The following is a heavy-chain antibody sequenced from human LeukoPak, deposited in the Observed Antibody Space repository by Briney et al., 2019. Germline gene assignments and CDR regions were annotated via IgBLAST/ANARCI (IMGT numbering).Heavy chain of an antibody. CDR3: ARGAGYCSSTSCYIVYDYYYYGMDV. CDR2: IIPIFGTA. V-gene: IGHV1-69*13. D-gene: IGHD2-2*02. Sequence: GASVKVSCKASGYTFTIYYMHWVRQAPGQGLEWMGGIIPIFGTANYAQKFQGRVTITADESTSTAYMELSSLRSEDTAVYYCARGAGYCSSTSCYIVYDYYYYGMDVWGQGTTVTVSS. J-gene: IGHJ6*02. CDR1: GYTFTIYY.